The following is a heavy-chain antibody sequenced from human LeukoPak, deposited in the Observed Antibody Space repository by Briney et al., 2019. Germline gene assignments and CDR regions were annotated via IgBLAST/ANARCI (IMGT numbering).Heavy chain of an antibody. V-gene: IGHV1-69*04. J-gene: IGHJ4*02. D-gene: IGHD3-10*01. CDR1: GGTFSSYA. Sequence: SVKVSCKASGGTFSSYAISWVRQAPGQGLEWMGRIIPILGIANYAQKFQGRVTITADKSTSTAYMELSSLRSEDTAVYYCARGLWFGELLMYYFDYWGQGTLVTVSS. CDR3: ARGLWFGELLMYYFDY. CDR2: IIPILGIA.